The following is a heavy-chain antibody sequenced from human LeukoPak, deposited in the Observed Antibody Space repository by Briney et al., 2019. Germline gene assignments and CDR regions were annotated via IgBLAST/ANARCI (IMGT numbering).Heavy chain of an antibody. CDR2: ISSSSSYI. D-gene: IGHD3-10*01. J-gene: IGHJ5*02. CDR3: AKDYYGSGEGDWFDP. V-gene: IGHV3-21*04. CDR1: GFTFSSYS. Sequence: GGSLRLSCAASGFTFSSYSMNWVRQAPGKGLEWVSSISSSSSYIYYADSVKGRFTISRDNAKNSLYLQMNSLRAEDTAVYYCAKDYYGSGEGDWFDPWGQGTLVTVSS.